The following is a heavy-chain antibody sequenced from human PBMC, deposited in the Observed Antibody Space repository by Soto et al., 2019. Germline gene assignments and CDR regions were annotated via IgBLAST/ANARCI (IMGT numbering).Heavy chain of an antibody. J-gene: IGHJ5*02. CDR1: GFTFTAYG. D-gene: IGHD2-15*01. CDR2: ISGTGSII. CDR3: ARDGCSGSNCLNWFDP. Sequence: GGSLRLSCAASGFTFTAYGMNWVRQAPGKGLEWISYISGTGSIIYYADSVKGRFTISRDNAKNSLYLQLNSLRAEDTAVYYCARDGCSGSNCLNWFDPWGQGTLVTVSS. V-gene: IGHV3-48*01.